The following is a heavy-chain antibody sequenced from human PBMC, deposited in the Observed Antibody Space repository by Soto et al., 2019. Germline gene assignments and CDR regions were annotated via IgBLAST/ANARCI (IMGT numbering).Heavy chain of an antibody. CDR2: ISSSSSYI. CDR1: GFTFSSYS. Sequence: GGSLRLSCAASGFTFSSYSMNWVRQARGKGLECVSSISSSSSYIYYADSVKGRLNICRDNAKNSMYLQVNRLRDEDPAVFYCARGFGYYYTSGYYGAYYYYGMDVWGQGPTVTVSS. CDR3: ARGFGYYYTSGYYGAYYYYGMDV. J-gene: IGHJ6*02. V-gene: IGHV3-21*01. D-gene: IGHD3-22*01.